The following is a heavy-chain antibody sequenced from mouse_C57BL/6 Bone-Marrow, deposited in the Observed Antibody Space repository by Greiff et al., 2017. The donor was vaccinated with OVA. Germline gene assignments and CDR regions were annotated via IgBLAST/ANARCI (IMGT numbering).Heavy chain of an antibody. CDR1: GYTFTDYY. CDR2: INPYNGGT. CDR3: ARSLYYYGSSYDWYFDV. V-gene: IGHV1-19*01. Sequence: EVQLQQSGPVLVKPGASVKMSCKASGYTFTDYYMNWVKQSHGKSLEWIGVINPYNGGTSYNQKFKGKATLTVDKSSSTAYMELNILTSEDSAVYYCARSLYYYGSSYDWYFDVWGTGTTVTVSS. D-gene: IGHD1-1*01. J-gene: IGHJ1*03.